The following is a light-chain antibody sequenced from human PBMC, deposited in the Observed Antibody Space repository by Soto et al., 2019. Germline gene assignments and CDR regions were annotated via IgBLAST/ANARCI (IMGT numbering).Light chain of an antibody. J-gene: IGKJ2*03. CDR1: QDIANY. CDR3: QQFDSLPYS. CDR2: DAS. Sequence: DVQMTQSPSSLSASVGDRVTISCQASQDIANYLNWYQQKPGKAPQLLICDASNLETGVPSRFSGSGSGTEFTFTIDGLQAVDFATYYCQQFDSLPYSFGQGTKLDIK. V-gene: IGKV1-33*01.